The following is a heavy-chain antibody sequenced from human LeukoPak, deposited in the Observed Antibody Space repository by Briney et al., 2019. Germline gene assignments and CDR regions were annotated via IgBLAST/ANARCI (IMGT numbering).Heavy chain of an antibody. CDR2: ISYDGSNK. D-gene: IGHD2-15*01. CDR3: ARASCGGSCYSDY. Sequence: GGSLRLSCAASGFTFSSYAMHWVRQAPGKGLEWVAVISYDGSNKYYADSVKGRFTISRDNSKNTLCLQMNSPRAEDTAVYYCARASCGGSCYSDYWGQGTLVTVSS. CDR1: GFTFSSYA. V-gene: IGHV3-30*04. J-gene: IGHJ4*02.